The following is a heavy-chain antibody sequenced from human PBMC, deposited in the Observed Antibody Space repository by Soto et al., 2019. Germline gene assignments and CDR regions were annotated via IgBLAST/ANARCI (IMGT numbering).Heavy chain of an antibody. Sequence: EVQLVESGGGLVQPGGSLTLSCAASGFTFSNSWMTWVRQAPGKGLEWVANIKQDGSLKKYVDSVKGRFTISRDNAQNSVSLQMNSLRDEDTAVYYCARGGWNGMDWGQGTLVTVSS. D-gene: IGHD1-1*01. CDR2: IKQDGSLK. J-gene: IGHJ4*02. V-gene: IGHV3-7*01. CDR1: GFTFSNSW. CDR3: ARGGWNGMD.